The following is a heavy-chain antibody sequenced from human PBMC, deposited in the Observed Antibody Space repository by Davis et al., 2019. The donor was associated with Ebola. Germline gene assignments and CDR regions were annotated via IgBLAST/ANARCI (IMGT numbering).Heavy chain of an antibody. CDR1: GYTFTSYY. CDR3: ATSYSLRFLGFDP. CDR2: INPSGGST. V-gene: IGHV1-46*01. D-gene: IGHD3-3*01. J-gene: IGHJ5*02. Sequence: AASVKVSCKASGYTFTSYYMHWVRQAPGQGLEWMGIINPSGGSTSYVQKFQGRVTMTRDTSTSTVYMELSSLSPEDTAVYYCATSYSLRFLGFDPWGQGTLVTVSS.